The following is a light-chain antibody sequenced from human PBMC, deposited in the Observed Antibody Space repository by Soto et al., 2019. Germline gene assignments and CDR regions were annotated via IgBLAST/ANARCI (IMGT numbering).Light chain of an antibody. Sequence: EIVRTQSPATLSVSPGERATVSCRASQCVSSNLAWYQQKPGQAPRLLIYGASTRATGIPARFSGSGSGTEFTLTISSLQSEDFAVYYCQQYNNWPPWTFGQGTKVEIK. CDR2: GAS. CDR3: QQYNNWPPWT. V-gene: IGKV3-15*01. CDR1: QCVSSN. J-gene: IGKJ1*01.